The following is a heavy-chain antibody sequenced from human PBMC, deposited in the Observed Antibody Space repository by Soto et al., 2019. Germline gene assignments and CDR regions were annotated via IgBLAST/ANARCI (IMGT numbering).Heavy chain of an antibody. J-gene: IGHJ6*02. CDR3: ARDGKTYYYYYGMDV. CDR2: ISSSGSTI. Sequence: GGSLRLSCAASGFTFSSYEMNWVRQAPGKGLEWVSYISSSGSTIYYADSVKGRFTISRDNAKNSLYLQMNSLRAEDTAVYYCARDGKTYYYYYGMDVWGQGTTVTVSS. D-gene: IGHD1-26*01. V-gene: IGHV3-48*03. CDR1: GFTFSSYE.